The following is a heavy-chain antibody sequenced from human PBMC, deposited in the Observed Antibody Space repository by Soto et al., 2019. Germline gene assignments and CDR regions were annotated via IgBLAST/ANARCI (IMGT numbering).Heavy chain of an antibody. CDR2: IYYSGST. D-gene: IGHD6-6*01. J-gene: IGHJ4*02. V-gene: IGHV4-31*03. CDR1: GGSISSGGYY. CDR3: ARGLRSSSPNDYFDY. Sequence: SETLSLTCTVSGGSISSGGYYWSWIRQHPGKGLEWIGYIYYSGSTYYNPSLKSRVTISVDTSKNQFSLKLSSVTAADTAVYYCARGLRSSSPNDYFDYWGQGTLVTVSS.